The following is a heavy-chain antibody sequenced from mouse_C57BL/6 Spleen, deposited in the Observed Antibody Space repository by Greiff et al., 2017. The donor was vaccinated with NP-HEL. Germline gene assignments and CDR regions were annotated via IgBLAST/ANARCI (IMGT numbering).Heavy chain of an antibody. J-gene: IGHJ4*01. CDR2: INPNNGGT. CDR1: GYTFTDYN. V-gene: IGHV1-22*01. CDR3: ALYYYAMDY. Sequence: DVKLVESGPELVKPGASVKMSCKASGYTFTDYNMHWVKQSHGKSLEWIGYINPNNGGTSYNQKFKGKATLTVNKSSSTAYMELRSLTSEDSAVYYCALYYYAMDYWGQGTSVTVSS.